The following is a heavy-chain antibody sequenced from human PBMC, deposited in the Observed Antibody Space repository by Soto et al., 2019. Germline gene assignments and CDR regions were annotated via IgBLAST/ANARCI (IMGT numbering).Heavy chain of an antibody. CDR3: ARVPYGSGSYGAHY. Sequence: QVQLVESGGGVVQPGRSLRLSCAASGFTFSSYAMHWVRQAPGKGLEWVAVISYDGSNKYYADSVKGRFTISRDNSKNTLYLQKNSLRAEDKAVYYCARVPYGSGSYGAHYWGQGTLVTVSS. CDR2: ISYDGSNK. J-gene: IGHJ4*02. CDR1: GFTFSSYA. D-gene: IGHD3-10*01. V-gene: IGHV3-30-3*01.